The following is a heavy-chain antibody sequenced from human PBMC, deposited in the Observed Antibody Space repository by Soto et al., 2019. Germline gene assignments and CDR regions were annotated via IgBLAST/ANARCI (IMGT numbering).Heavy chain of an antibody. CDR1: GFTFSNYY. CDR3: ARTIAAAGGRRYFDL. V-gene: IGHV3-11*05. CDR2: ISSSSSYK. Sequence: QVQLVESGGGLVKPGGSLRLSCAASGFTFSNYYMSWIRQAPAQGLEWVSYISSSSSYKNYADSVKGRFTISRDNAKNSLYLQTNSLRAEDTAVYYCARTIAAAGGRRYFDLWGRGTLVTVSS. J-gene: IGHJ2*01. D-gene: IGHD6-13*01.